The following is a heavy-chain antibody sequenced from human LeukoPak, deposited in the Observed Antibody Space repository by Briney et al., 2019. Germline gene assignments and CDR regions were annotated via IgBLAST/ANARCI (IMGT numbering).Heavy chain of an antibody. Sequence: PGGSLRLSCAASGFTFSNYWMHWVRQAPGKGLVWVSRVNNDGTTTYYVDSVKGRFTISRDNAKNTLFLQMNSLRPEDTAVYYCASDPYLANFWVVYPHYWGQGALVTAS. CDR1: GFTFSNYW. V-gene: IGHV3-74*01. CDR2: VNNDGTTT. CDR3: ASDPYLANFWVVYPHY. D-gene: IGHD3-3*01. J-gene: IGHJ4*02.